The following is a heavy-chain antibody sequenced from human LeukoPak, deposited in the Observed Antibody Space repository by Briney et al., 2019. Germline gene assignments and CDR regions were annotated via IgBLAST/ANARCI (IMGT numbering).Heavy chain of an antibody. D-gene: IGHD6-13*01. CDR3: ARGRSQGSSWYWWFDP. J-gene: IGHJ5*02. V-gene: IGHV7-4-1*02. CDR2: INTNTGNP. Sequence: ASVKVSCKASGYTFTGYYMHWVRQAPGQGLEWMGWINTNTGNPTYAQGFTGRFVFSLDTSVSTAYLQISSLKAEDTAVYYCARGRSQGSSWYWWFDPWGQGTLVTVSS. CDR1: GYTFTGYY.